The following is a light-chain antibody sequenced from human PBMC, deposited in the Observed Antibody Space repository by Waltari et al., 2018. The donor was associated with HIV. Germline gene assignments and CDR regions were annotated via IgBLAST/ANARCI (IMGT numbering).Light chain of an antibody. CDR3: KQSYEIPYT. CDR2: AAS. V-gene: IGKV1-NL1*01. CDR1: QGISHS. Sequence: DIQMTQSPSSLSASVGERVTITCRASQGISHSLAWYQQKPGKAPNVLIYAASKLESGVPPRFSGGGSGTDYTLTISNLQPEDFTTYYCKQSYEIPYTFGQGTKLDIK. J-gene: IGKJ2*01.